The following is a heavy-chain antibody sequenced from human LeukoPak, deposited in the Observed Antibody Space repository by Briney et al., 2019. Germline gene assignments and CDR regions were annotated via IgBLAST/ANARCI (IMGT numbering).Heavy chain of an antibody. CDR3: AKDGQPSTRSYLCTHGLCYQDY. CDR1: GLTFSSYA. D-gene: IGHD2-8*01. Sequence: PGGSLRLSCAASGLTFSSYAMTWVRQAPGKGLEWDSSISGGGDHTYYTDSVKGRFTISRDNSKNTLYLKLNSLRAEDTAVYYCAKDGQPSTRSYLCTHGLCYQDYWGQGTLVTVSS. V-gene: IGHV3-23*01. CDR2: ISGGGDHT. J-gene: IGHJ4*02.